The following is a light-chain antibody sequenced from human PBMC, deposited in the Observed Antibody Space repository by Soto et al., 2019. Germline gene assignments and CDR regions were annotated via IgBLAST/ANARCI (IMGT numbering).Light chain of an antibody. CDR3: HQSYSTPQT. CDR1: QSVTTTY. Sequence: DIVLTQSPGTLSLSPGERATLSCRASQSVTTTYLAWYQQKPGQAPRLLIYGASTRATGIPDRFSGSGSGTDFALTISRLEPEDFATYYCHQSYSTPQTFGQGTKVETK. V-gene: IGKV3-20*01. CDR2: GAS. J-gene: IGKJ1*01.